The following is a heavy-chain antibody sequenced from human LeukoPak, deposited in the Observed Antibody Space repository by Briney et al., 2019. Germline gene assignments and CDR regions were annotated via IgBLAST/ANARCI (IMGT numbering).Heavy chain of an antibody. CDR1: GFTFSNYL. V-gene: IGHV3-48*01. CDR3: ARGYSRAAFDI. Sequence: PGGSLRLSCVGSGFTFSNYLMNWVRQAPGKGLEWVSFISSTGGTIYYADSVKGRFTVSRDNAKMSLLLQMNSLRAEDTALYYCARGYSRAAFDIWGQGTMVTVSS. J-gene: IGHJ3*02. CDR2: ISSTGGTI. D-gene: IGHD2-15*01.